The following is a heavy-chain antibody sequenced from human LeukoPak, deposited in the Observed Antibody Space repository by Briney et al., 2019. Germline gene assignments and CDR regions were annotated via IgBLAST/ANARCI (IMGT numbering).Heavy chain of an antibody. Sequence: ASVKVSCKASGYTFTSYDINWVRQATGQGLEWMGWINTNTGNPTYAQGFTGRFVFSLDTSVSTAYLQISSLKAEDTAAYYCARDLAAAGTDYYYGMDVWGQGTTVTVSS. CDR1: GYTFTSYD. CDR2: INTNTGNP. J-gene: IGHJ6*02. V-gene: IGHV7-4-1*02. D-gene: IGHD6-13*01. CDR3: ARDLAAAGTDYYYGMDV.